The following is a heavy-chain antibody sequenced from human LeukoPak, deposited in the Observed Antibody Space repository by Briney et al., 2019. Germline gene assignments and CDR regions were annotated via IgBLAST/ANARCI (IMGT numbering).Heavy chain of an antibody. V-gene: IGHV4-59*01. D-gene: IGHD3-22*01. Sequence: SETLSLTCTVSGGSLSRYYWSWLRQPPGKGLEWIGYIYYSGSTNYNPSLKSRVTISVDTSKNQFSLKLSSVTAADTAVYYCVRYYYDSSGYYNFDYWGQGTLVTVSS. J-gene: IGHJ4*02. CDR1: GGSLSRYY. CDR2: IYYSGST. CDR3: VRYYYDSSGYYNFDY.